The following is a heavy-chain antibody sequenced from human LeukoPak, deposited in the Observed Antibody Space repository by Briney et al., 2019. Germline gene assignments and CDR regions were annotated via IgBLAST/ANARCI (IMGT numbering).Heavy chain of an antibody. CDR2: IYHSGST. D-gene: IGHD6-6*01. Sequence: PSETLSLTCTVSGYSISSGYYWGRIRQPPGKGLEWIGSIYHSGSTYYNPSLKSRVTISVDKSKNQFSLKLSSVTAADTAVYYCARSWEYSSSSDAFDIWGQGTMVTVSS. CDR3: ARSWEYSSSSDAFDI. J-gene: IGHJ3*02. CDR1: GYSISSGYY. V-gene: IGHV4-38-2*02.